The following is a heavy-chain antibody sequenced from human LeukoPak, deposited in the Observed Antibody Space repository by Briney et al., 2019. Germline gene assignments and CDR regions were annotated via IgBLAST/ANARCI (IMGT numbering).Heavy chain of an antibody. CDR1: GFSFSTYW. CDR2: IKEDGSEK. J-gene: IGHJ4*02. V-gene: IGHV3-7*05. CDR3: ARDGARDGYRRNDY. D-gene: IGHD5-24*01. Sequence: GGSLRLSCAASGFSFSTYWMSWVRQAPGKGLEWVANIKEDGSEKYYVDSVKGRFTISKGNAKSSLYLQMSSLRVEDTAVYYCARDGARDGYRRNDYWGQGTLVTVSS.